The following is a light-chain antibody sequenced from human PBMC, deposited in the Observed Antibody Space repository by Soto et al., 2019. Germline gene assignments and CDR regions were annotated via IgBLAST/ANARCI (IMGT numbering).Light chain of an antibody. V-gene: IGKV3-15*01. J-gene: IGKJ4*01. CDR1: QSVGST. CDR2: GAS. CDR3: QQCKNWPLT. Sequence: EIVMTQSPATLSVSPGGRATLSCRASQSVGSTLAWYQQKPGQAPRLLIYGASTRATGFPARFSGSGSGTEFTLTISSLQSEDFAVYYCQQCKNWPLTFGGGTRVESK.